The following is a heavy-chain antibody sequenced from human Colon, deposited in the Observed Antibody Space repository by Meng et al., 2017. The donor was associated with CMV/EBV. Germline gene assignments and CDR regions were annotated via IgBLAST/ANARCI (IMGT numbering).Heavy chain of an antibody. CDR3: ARARGGANHYYHGMDV. CDR1: GYTFTSYD. CDR2: MNPNSGNT. Sequence: ASVKVSCKASGYTFTSYDINWVRQATGQGLEWIGWMNPNSGNTGYAQKFQGRVTITADKSTSTAYMELSSLRSDDTAVYYCARARGGANHYYHGMDVWGQGTTVTVSS. J-gene: IGHJ6*02. V-gene: IGHV1-8*01. D-gene: IGHD4/OR15-4a*01.